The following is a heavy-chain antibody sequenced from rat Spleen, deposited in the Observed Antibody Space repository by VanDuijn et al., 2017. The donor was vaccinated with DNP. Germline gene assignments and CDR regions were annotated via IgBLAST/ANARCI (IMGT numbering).Heavy chain of an antibody. J-gene: IGHJ4*01. CDR3: VRVAGYRDAMDA. Sequence: EVQLVESGGGLVQPGRSLKLSCAASGFTFSDSFVAWARQAPKKGLEWVASLSYDGSSTYYGDSVKGRFSISRDNTKSTLYLQMDSLRSEDTAIYYCVRVAGYRDAMDAWGQGTSVTVSS. CDR2: LSYDGSST. CDR1: GFTFSDSF. D-gene: IGHD1-4*01. V-gene: IGHV5-22*01.